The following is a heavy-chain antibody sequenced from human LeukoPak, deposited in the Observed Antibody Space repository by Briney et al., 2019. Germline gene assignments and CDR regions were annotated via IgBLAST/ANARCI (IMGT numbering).Heavy chain of an antibody. J-gene: IGHJ4*02. CDR1: GGSTSGGNYY. CDR2: ISSSGNT. Sequence: PSETLSLTCIVSGGSTSGGNYYWGWIRRPPGKGLEWIGGISSSGNTYYNPSLKSRIIISVDTSKNHFSLKLSSVTAADTAVYYCARLGAGPTYYDFWSGYSSFYFDYWGQGTLVTVSS. V-gene: IGHV4-39*02. D-gene: IGHD3-3*01. CDR3: ARLGAGPTYYDFWSGYSSFYFDY.